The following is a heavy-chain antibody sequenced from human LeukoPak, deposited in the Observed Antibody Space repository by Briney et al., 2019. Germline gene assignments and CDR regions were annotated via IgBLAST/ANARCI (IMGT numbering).Heavy chain of an antibody. CDR2: VFYSGST. CDR1: GGSISSNNYY. Sequence: SETLSLTCNVSGGSISSNNYYWGWIRQSPGKGLEWIGSVFYSGSTYYNPSLKSRVTISVDTSKNQLSLKLNSVTAADTAVYYCARESGSYLWRSWLNPWGQGTLVTVSS. D-gene: IGHD3-16*01. J-gene: IGHJ5*02. CDR3: ARESGSYLWRSWLNP. V-gene: IGHV4-39*07.